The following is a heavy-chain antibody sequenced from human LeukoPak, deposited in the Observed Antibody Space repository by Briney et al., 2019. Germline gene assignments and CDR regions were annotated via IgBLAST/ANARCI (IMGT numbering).Heavy chain of an antibody. Sequence: PGRSLRLSCAASGFTFSSYGMHWVRQAPGKGLEWVAVISYDGSNKYYADSVKGRFTISRDNSKNTLYLQMNSLRAEDTAVYYCARDPTYYYDSSGSDAFDIWGQGTMVTVSS. CDR1: GFTFSSYG. D-gene: IGHD3-22*01. V-gene: IGHV3-30*03. J-gene: IGHJ3*02. CDR3: ARDPTYYYDSSGSDAFDI. CDR2: ISYDGSNK.